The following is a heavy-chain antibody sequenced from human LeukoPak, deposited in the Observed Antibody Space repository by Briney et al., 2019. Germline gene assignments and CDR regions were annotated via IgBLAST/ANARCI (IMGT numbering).Heavy chain of an antibody. D-gene: IGHD3-10*01. CDR2: IYTSGST. V-gene: IGHV4-61*02. CDR3: ARVYYYGSGSYGFDI. Sequence: SETLSLTCTVSGGSISSGSYYWSWIRQPAGKGLEWIGRIYTSGSTNYNPSLKSRVTISVDTSKNQFSLKLSSVTAADTAVYYCARVYYYGSGSYGFDIWGQGTMVTVSS. CDR1: GGSISSGSYY. J-gene: IGHJ3*02.